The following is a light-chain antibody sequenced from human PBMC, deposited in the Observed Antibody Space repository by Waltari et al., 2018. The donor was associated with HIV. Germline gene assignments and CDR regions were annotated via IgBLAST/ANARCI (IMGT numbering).Light chain of an antibody. CDR1: HTVSTNY. V-gene: IGKV3-20*01. Sequence: IGFTQSPGTLSLSPGERSTFSCRASHTVSTNYLTSYHQKPGQAPRLLIYGASNRTTGMPDRFSGSGSGTDFTLTISRLEPEDSAVYYCSQYGYSPPITFGQGTRLEI. CDR2: GAS. J-gene: IGKJ5*01. CDR3: SQYGYSPPIT.